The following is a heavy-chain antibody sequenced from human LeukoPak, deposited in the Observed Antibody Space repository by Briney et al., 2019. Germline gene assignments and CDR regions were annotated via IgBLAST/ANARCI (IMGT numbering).Heavy chain of an antibody. V-gene: IGHV1-69*05. J-gene: IGHJ4*02. CDR1: GGTFSSYA. CDR3: ARDIVEGYHGSGSQLELDY. Sequence: SVKVSCKASGGTFSSYAISWVRQAPGQGLEWMGGIIPIFGTANYAQKFQGRVTITTDESTSTAYMELRSLRSDDTAVYYCARDIVEGYHGSGSQLELDYWGQGTLVTVSS. CDR2: IIPIFGTA. D-gene: IGHD3-10*01.